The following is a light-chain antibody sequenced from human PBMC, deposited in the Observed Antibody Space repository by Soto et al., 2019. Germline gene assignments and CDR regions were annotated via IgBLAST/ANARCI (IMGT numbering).Light chain of an antibody. CDR2: GAS. Sequence: MTQSPSSLSASVGARVTITCRASQSISSNLARYQQKPGQAPRLLIYGASTRATGIPARFSGSGSGTEFTLTISSLQSEDSAVYYCQQYNSWPWTFGQGTKVDIK. CDR3: QQYNSWPWT. J-gene: IGKJ1*01. V-gene: IGKV3-15*01. CDR1: QSISSN.